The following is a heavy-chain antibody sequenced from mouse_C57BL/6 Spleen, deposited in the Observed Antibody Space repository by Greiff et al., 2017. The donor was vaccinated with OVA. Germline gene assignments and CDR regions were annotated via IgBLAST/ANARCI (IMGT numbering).Heavy chain of an antibody. J-gene: IGHJ2*01. D-gene: IGHD2-4*01. V-gene: IGHV1-69*01. CDR2: IDPSDSYT. CDR1: GYTFTSYW. CDR3: ARGRDYDEGGFDY. Sequence: QVQLQQPGAELVMPGASVKLSCKASGYTFTSYWMHWVKQRPGPGLEWIGEIDPSDSYTNYNQKFKGKSTLTVDKYSSTAYMQLSSRTSEDAAVDDGARGRDYDEGGFDYWGQGTTLTVSS.